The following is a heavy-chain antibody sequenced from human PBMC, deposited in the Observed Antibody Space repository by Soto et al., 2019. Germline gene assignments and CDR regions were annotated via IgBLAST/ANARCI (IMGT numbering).Heavy chain of an antibody. J-gene: IGHJ6*02. V-gene: IGHV4-38-2*01. D-gene: IGHD2-2*01. CDR1: GYSISSGYY. Sequence: SETLSLTCAVSGYSISSGYYWGWLRQPPGKGLEWIGSIYHGGSTYYNPSLNSRVTISVDTSKNQFSLKLSSVTAADTAVYYCARVVAQGGHYYYYYGMDVWGQGTTVTVSS. CDR3: ARVVAQGGHYYYYYGMDV. CDR2: IYHGGST.